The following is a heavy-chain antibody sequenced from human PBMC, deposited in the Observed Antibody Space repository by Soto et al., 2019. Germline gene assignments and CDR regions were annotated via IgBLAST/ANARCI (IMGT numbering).Heavy chain of an antibody. D-gene: IGHD2-2*01. CDR1: GGSISSGGYY. V-gene: IGHV4-31*03. J-gene: IGHJ6*03. Sequence: SATLSITCTVSGGSISSGGYYWSWIRQHPGKGLEWIGYIYYSGSTYYNPSLKSRVTISVDTSKNQFSLKLSSVTAADTAVYYCARVAPLDCSSTSCQQYYYYYYYMDVWAKGPRSPSP. CDR2: IYYSGST. CDR3: ARVAPLDCSSTSCQQYYYYYYYMDV.